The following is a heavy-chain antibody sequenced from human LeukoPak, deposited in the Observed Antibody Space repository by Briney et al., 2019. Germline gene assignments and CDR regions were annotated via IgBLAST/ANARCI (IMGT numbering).Heavy chain of an antibody. V-gene: IGHV4-61*10. CDR2: IYYSGST. Sequence: SETLSLTCTVPSGSISSGTYYWSWIRQPAGKGLEWIGYIYYSGSTNYNPSLKSRVTISVDTSKNQFSLKLSSVTAADTAVYYCARDRRASGYDPDWFDPWGQGTLVTVSS. J-gene: IGHJ5*02. D-gene: IGHD5-12*01. CDR1: SGSISSGTYY. CDR3: ARDRRASGYDPDWFDP.